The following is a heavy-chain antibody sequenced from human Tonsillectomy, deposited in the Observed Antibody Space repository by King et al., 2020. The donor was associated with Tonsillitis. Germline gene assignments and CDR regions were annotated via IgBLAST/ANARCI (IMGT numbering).Heavy chain of an antibody. J-gene: IGHJ4*02. CDR1: GFTFDDYA. V-gene: IGHV3-49*05. Sequence: VQLAESGGGLVKPGRSLRLSCTASGFTFDDYALSWFRQAPGKGLGWGGFITSKAYGGTTEYAASVKGRFTISRDDSKSIAYLQMNSLKTEDTAVYYCIIRSDGYYFDYWGQGTLVTVSS. CDR2: ITSKAYGGTT. CDR3: IIRSDGYYFDY.